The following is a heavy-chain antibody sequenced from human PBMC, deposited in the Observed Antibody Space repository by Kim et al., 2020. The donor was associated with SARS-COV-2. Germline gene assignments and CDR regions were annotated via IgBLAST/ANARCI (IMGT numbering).Heavy chain of an antibody. J-gene: IGHJ4*02. CDR1: GGSFSGYY. Sequence: SETLSLTCAVYGGSFSGYYWSWIRQPPGKGLEWIGEINHSGSTNYNPSLKSRVTISVDTSKNQFSLKLSSVTAADTAVYYCASGLTGTPHYWGQGTLVTVSS. D-gene: IGHD1-7*01. CDR2: INHSGST. CDR3: ASGLTGTPHY. V-gene: IGHV4-34*01.